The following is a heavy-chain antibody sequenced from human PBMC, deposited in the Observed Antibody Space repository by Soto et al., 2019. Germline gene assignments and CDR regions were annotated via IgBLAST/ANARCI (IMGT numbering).Heavy chain of an antibody. J-gene: IGHJ6*02. V-gene: IGHV1-3*01. CDR1: GYTFTSYA. Sequence: ASVKVSCKASGYTFTSYAMHWVRQAPGQRLEWMGWINAGNGNTKYSQKFQGRVTITRDTSASTAYMELSSLRSEDTAVYYCARDYSSSWYVPYYGMDVWXQGTTVTVSS. CDR3: ARDYSSSWYVPYYGMDV. D-gene: IGHD6-13*01. CDR2: INAGNGNT.